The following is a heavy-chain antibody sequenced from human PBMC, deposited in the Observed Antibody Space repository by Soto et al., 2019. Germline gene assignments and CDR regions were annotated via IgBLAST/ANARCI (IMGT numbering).Heavy chain of an antibody. D-gene: IGHD6-19*01. V-gene: IGHV4-61*01. CDR3: ARDKKQWLVNYYYGMGV. CDR1: GGSVSSGSYY. J-gene: IGHJ6*02. CDR2: IYYSGST. Sequence: SETLSLTCTVSGGSVSSGSYYWSWIRQPPGKGLEWIGYIYYSGSTNYNPSLKSRVTISVDTSKNQFSLKLSSVTAADTAVYYCARDKKQWLVNYYYGMGVWGQGTTVTVSS.